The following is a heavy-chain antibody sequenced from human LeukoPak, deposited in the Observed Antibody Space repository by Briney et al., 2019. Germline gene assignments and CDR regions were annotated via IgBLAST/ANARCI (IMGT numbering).Heavy chain of an antibody. CDR3: AKDSPLYYFDY. CDR2: ISGSGDST. V-gene: IGHV3-23*01. J-gene: IGHJ4*02. Sequence: GGSLRLSCAASGFTFSTYAVNWVRQAPGKGLEWVSTISGSGDSTYYADSVKGRFTISRDNSKNTLYLQMNSLRAEDTAVYYCAKDSPLYYFDYWGQGTLVTVSS. CDR1: GFTFSTYA.